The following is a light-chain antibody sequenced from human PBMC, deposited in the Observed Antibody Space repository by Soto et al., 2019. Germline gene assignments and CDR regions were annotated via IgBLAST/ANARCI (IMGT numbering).Light chain of an antibody. Sequence: EIVMTQSPATLSVSPGERATLSCRASQSVYFNLAWYQQNPGQAPRLLIYGASTRATGIPARFSVSGSGAELTLTISRLQSEAFAIYYCQQYNNWPRTFGPGTKLEIK. CDR3: QQYNNWPRT. CDR1: QSVYFN. CDR2: GAS. V-gene: IGKV3-15*01. J-gene: IGKJ1*01.